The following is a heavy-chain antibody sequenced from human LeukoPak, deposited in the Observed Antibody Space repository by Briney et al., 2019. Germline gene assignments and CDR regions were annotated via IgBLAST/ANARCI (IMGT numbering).Heavy chain of an antibody. CDR2: IIQDGSEK. Sequence: GGSLRLSCATSGFTFSSYWMSWVRQAPGKGLEWVANIIQDGSEKYYVDSVKGRFTISRDNAKNSLYLQMNSLRAEDTAQYYCARLDTGRSDLWGQGTLVTVSS. CDR1: GFTFSSYW. CDR3: ARLDTGRSDL. D-gene: IGHD1-1*01. J-gene: IGHJ5*02. V-gene: IGHV3-7*01.